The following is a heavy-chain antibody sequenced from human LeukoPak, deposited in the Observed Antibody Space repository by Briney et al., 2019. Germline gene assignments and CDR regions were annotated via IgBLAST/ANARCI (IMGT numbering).Heavy chain of an antibody. Sequence: SETLSLTCAVYGGSFSGYYWSWIRQPPGKGLEWIGEINHSGSTNYNPSLKSRVTISVDTSKDQFSLKLSSVTAADTAVYYCASTDYYGSGSYRRWGQGTLVTVSS. J-gene: IGHJ4*02. CDR3: ASTDYYGSGSYRR. CDR2: INHSGST. V-gene: IGHV4-34*01. CDR1: GGSFSGYY. D-gene: IGHD3-10*01.